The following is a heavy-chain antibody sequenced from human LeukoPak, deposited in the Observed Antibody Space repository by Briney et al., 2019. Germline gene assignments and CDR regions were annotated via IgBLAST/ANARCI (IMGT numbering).Heavy chain of an antibody. D-gene: IGHD3-22*01. V-gene: IGHV4-30-4*01. CDR2: ISYSAST. CDR3: ARVLEYYYDSSGYDDAFDI. J-gene: IGHJ3*02. CDR1: RGSISSGDYY. Sequence: SETLSLTCTVSRGSISSGDYYWSNIPHPPSNILDPLPYISYSASTYYNPSLKSRVTISVDTSQNQFPLKLSSVTAADTAVYYCARVLEYYYDSSGYDDAFDIWGQGTMVTVSS.